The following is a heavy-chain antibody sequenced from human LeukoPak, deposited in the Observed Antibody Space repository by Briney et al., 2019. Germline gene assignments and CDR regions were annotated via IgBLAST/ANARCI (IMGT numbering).Heavy chain of an antibody. CDR2: INTDGNST. CDR1: GFSFSTYW. CDR3: VNRITMVV. D-gene: IGHD3-22*01. Sequence: GGSLRLSCAASGFSFSTYWMHWVRQAPGKGLVWVSQINTDGNSTTYADSVKGRFTISSDNSKNTLYLQMSSLRAEDTAVYYCVNRITMVVWGQGSLVTVSS. J-gene: IGHJ4*02. V-gene: IGHV3-74*01.